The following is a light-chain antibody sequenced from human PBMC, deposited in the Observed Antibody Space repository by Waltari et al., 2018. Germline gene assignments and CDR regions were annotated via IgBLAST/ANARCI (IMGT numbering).Light chain of an antibody. CDR1: QGISYY. CDR3: QQHNSNPLT. V-gene: IGKV1-16*01. J-gene: IGKJ4*01. CDR2: KAS. Sequence: DIKRTQSPSALSAAVGDRGTITCRASQGISYYLAWYHQIPGTAPKPLIYKASTLQSGVPSRVSGSGSGTDFTLTISSLQPEDFATYYCQQHNSNPLTFGGGTKVEIK.